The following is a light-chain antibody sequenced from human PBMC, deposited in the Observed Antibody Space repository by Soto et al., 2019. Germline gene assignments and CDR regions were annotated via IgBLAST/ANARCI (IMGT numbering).Light chain of an antibody. CDR3: QQYYSTPLFT. CDR2: WAS. CDR1: QSVLYSSNNKNY. Sequence: DIVMTQSPDSLAVSLGERATINCRSSQSVLYSSNNKNYLAWYQQKPGQPPKLLIYWASTRETGVTDRFSGSGSATDFTLTISSLQAEDVAVYYCQQYYSTPLFTFGPGTKVEIK. J-gene: IGKJ3*01. V-gene: IGKV4-1*01.